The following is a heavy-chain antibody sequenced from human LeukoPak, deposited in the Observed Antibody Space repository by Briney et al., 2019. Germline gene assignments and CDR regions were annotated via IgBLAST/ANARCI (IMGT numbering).Heavy chain of an antibody. CDR3: ARGPGIAAYYFDY. Sequence: GGSLRLSCAASGFTFSSYSMNWVRQAPGKGLEWVSSISSSSSYIYYADSVKGRFIISRDNAKNSLYLQMNSLRAKDTAVYYCARGPGIAAYYFDYWGQGTLVTVSS. CDR1: GFTFSSYS. CDR2: ISSSSSYI. D-gene: IGHD6-25*01. J-gene: IGHJ4*02. V-gene: IGHV3-21*01.